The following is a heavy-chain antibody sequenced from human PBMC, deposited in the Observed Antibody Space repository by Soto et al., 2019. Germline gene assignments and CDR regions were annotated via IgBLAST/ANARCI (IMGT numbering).Heavy chain of an antibody. J-gene: IGHJ4*02. D-gene: IGHD2-2*01. V-gene: IGHV3-33*01. CDR2: IWYDGRNK. CDR1: GFTFSSYG. CDR3: ARDHHVVVPAALFDY. Sequence: QVQLVESGGGVVQPGRSLRLSCAASGFTFSSYGMHWVRQAPGKGLEWVAVIWYDGRNKYYVDSVKGRFTISRHNSKNTLYLQMNSLRAEDTAVYYCARDHHVVVPAALFDYWGQGTLVTVSS.